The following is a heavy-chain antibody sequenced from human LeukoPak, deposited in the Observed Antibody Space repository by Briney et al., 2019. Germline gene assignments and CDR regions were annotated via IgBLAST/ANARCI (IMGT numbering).Heavy chain of an antibody. CDR3: AKRLGGTPDY. CDR1: GFTFSNYA. J-gene: IGHJ4*02. CDR2: IGGDGAST. V-gene: IGHV3-23*01. D-gene: IGHD1-26*01. Sequence: GGSLRLSCAASGFTFSNYAMTWVRQAPGKGLEWVSAIGGDGASTDYADSVKGRFTISRDNSKNTLYLQMNSLRAEDPALYYCAKRLGGTPDYRGLGTLVTVSS.